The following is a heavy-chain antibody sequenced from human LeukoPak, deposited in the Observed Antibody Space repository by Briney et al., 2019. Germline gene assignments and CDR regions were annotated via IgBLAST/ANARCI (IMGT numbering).Heavy chain of an antibody. CDR1: GGSISSYY. CDR3: ARGESYGDYFGAFDI. J-gene: IGHJ3*02. D-gene: IGHD4-17*01. CDR2: IYTSGST. V-gene: IGHV4-4*07. Sequence: SETLSLTCTVSGGSISSYYWSWIRQPAGKGLEWIGRIYTSGSTNYNPSLKSRVTMSVDTSKNQFSLKLSSVTAADTAVYYCARGESYGDYFGAFDIWGQGTIVTVSS.